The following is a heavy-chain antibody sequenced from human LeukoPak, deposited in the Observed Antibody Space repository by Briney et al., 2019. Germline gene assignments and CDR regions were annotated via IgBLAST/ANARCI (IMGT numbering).Heavy chain of an antibody. CDR3: AKGTADYGDYDDSDYFDN. CDR2: ISGSGASI. V-gene: IGHV3-23*01. J-gene: IGHJ4*02. CDR1: GFAFSSYT. D-gene: IGHD4-17*01. Sequence: PGGSLRLSCAASGFAFSSYTFHWVRQAPGKGLEWVSVISGSGASIHYADSVKGRFTISRDNSQNTLYLHMNSLRFEDTAVYFCAKGTADYGDYDDSDYFDNWGQGILVTVSS.